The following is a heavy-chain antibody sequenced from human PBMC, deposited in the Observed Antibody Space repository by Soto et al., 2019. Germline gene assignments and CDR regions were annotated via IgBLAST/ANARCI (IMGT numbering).Heavy chain of an antibody. D-gene: IGHD2-21*01. CDR3: AKDGGGDGYNPTRFDQ. V-gene: IGHV3-23*01. CDR1: GFTFNKCA. Sequence: HPGGSLRLSCAASGFTFNKCAMSWVRQAPGKGLEWVSGLSGSGATTFYADSVRGRFTISRDNSKNTLYLQMNSLRAEDTALYYCAKDGGGDGYNPTRFDQWGQGTMVTVSS. CDR2: LSGSGATT. J-gene: IGHJ4*02.